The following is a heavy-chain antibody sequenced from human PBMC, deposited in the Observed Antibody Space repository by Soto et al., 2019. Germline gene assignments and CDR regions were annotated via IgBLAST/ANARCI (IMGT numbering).Heavy chain of an antibody. D-gene: IGHD6-19*01. CDR1: GDSYSISTYS. CDR3: AGMPYTSGLRFDP. CDR2: IYQSGVT. J-gene: IGHJ5*02. V-gene: IGHV4-30-2*01. Sequence: PSETLSLTCNMSGDSYSISTYSWSWIRQPPGKALQWIGFIYQSGVTSYNPSLASRVSISLDRSNNQCSLKFKSVTAADTAVYFCAGMPYTSGLRFDPWGPGTLVTVS.